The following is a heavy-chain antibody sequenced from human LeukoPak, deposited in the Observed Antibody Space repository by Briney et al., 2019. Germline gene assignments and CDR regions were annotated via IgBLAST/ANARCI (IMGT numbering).Heavy chain of an antibody. Sequence: GGSLRLSCAASGFTFSSYWMHWVRQPPGKGLVWVSRINSDGSSTSYADSVTGRFTISRDNAKNTLYLQMNSLRAEDTAVYYCARMAEWNNWFDPWGQGTLVTVSS. D-gene: IGHD3-3*01. V-gene: IGHV3-74*01. J-gene: IGHJ5*02. CDR1: GFTFSSYW. CDR3: ARMAEWNNWFDP. CDR2: INSDGSST.